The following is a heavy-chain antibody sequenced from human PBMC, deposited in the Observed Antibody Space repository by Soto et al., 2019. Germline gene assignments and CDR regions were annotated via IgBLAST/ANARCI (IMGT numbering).Heavy chain of an antibody. V-gene: IGHV4-34*01. CDR2: INQSGGT. J-gene: IGHJ4*02. CDR3: ARTYSSSWSPFDY. Sequence: QVQLQQWGAGLLKPSETLSLTCAVYGGSFSGYYWSWIRQPPGKGLEWIGEINQSGGTNYNPSLKSLVTISVDTSKNQFSPKLSSVTAADTAVYYCARTYSSSWSPFDYWGQGTLVTVSS. D-gene: IGHD6-13*01. CDR1: GGSFSGYY.